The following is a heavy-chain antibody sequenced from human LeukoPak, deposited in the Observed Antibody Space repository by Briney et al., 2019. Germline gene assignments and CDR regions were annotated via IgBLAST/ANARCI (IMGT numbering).Heavy chain of an antibody. D-gene: IGHD1-7*01. Sequence: PSETLSLTCTVSGGSISSYYWSWIRQPPGKGLEWIGYIYYSGGTNYNPSLKSRVTISVDTSKNQFSLKLSSVTAADTAVYYCARVYNWNYPFDYWGQGTLVTVSS. CDR3: ARVYNWNYPFDY. CDR1: GGSISSYY. V-gene: IGHV4-59*01. CDR2: IYYSGGT. J-gene: IGHJ4*02.